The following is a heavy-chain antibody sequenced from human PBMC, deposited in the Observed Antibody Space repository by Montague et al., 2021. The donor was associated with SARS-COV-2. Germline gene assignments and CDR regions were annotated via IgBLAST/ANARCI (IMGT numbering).Heavy chain of an antibody. V-gene: IGHV4-34*01. CDR1: GGSFSGFY. Sequence: SETLSLTCAVSGGSFSGFYWNWVRQPPGEGLEWIGEIYKSGSINYNPSLKSRVAILVDTSKNQFSLKLTSVTAADTAVYYCARGQQGFNMEQEVIGFYYYMDVWGKGTTVTVSS. D-gene: IGHD1/OR15-1a*01. J-gene: IGHJ6*03. CDR2: IYKSGSI. CDR3: ARGQQGFNMEQEVIGFYYYMDV.